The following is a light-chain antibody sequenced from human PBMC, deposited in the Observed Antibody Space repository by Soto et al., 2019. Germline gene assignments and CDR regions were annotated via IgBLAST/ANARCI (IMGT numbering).Light chain of an antibody. CDR2: GAY. CDR3: QKYNNWRPQLT. J-gene: IGKJ3*01. Sequence: IGITESPPALSVSPGERATLSCRASQSFSSNLAWYQQKPGQAPRLLIYGAYTRATGIPARFSGSGSGTEFTLTISSLQSEDFAVYSRQKYNNWRPQLTFGPGTKVDIK. V-gene: IGKV3-15*01. CDR1: QSFSSN.